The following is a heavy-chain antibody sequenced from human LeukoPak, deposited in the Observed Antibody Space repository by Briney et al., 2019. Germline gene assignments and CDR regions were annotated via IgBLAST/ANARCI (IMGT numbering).Heavy chain of an antibody. CDR1: GYSISSGYY. J-gene: IGHJ3*02. CDR2: IYHSGST. V-gene: IGHV4-38-2*01. CDR3: ARGAPHAFDM. Sequence: SETLSLTCAASGYSISSGYYWGWIRQPPGKGLGWIGSIYHSGSTYYNPSLKRRVTISVDTSKNQPSLTLSSVTAADTDVYYCARGAPHAFDMWGEGTMVTISS.